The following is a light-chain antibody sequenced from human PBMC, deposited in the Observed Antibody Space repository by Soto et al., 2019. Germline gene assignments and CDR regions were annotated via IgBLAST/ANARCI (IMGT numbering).Light chain of an antibody. CDR1: QTVLRSSNNKNN. J-gene: IGKJ5*01. CDR2: WAS. Sequence: DIVMTQSPDSLAVSLGERATINCKSSQTVLRSSNNKNNLAWYQQKPEQPPKMLISWASTRESGVPDRFSGSGSGTEFTLTISSLQAEDVAVYYCQHYYTVPVTFGQGTRLEIK. CDR3: QHYYTVPVT. V-gene: IGKV4-1*01.